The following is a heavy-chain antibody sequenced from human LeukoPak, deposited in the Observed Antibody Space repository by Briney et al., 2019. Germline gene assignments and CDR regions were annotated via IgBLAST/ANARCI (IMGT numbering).Heavy chain of an antibody. D-gene: IGHD3-3*01. CDR2: ISGSGGST. Sequence: GGSLRLSCAASGFTFSSYAMSWVRQAPGKGLEWVSAISGSGGSTYYADSVKGRFTISRDNSKNTLYLRMNSLRAEDTAVYYCARDGLPLEWLLQPLDYWGQGTLVTVSS. V-gene: IGHV3-23*01. J-gene: IGHJ4*02. CDR3: ARDGLPLEWLLQPLDY. CDR1: GFTFSSYA.